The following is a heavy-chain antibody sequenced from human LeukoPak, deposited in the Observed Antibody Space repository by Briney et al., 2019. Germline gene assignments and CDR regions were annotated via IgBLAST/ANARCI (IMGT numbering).Heavy chain of an antibody. CDR3: ARSGSSHPNYFDY. V-gene: IGHV4-30-2*01. D-gene: IGHD1-26*01. CDR2: IYHSGST. CDR1: GGSISSGGYS. Sequence: SETLSLTCAVSGGSISSGGYSWSWIRQPPGKGLEWIGYIYHSGSTYYNPSLKSRVTISVDRSKNQFSLKLSSVTAADTAVYYCARSGSSHPNYFDYWGQGTLVTVPS. J-gene: IGHJ4*02.